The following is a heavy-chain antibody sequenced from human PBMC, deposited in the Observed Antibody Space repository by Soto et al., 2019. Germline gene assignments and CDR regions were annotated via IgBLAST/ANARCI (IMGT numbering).Heavy chain of an antibody. Sequence: QVQLVESGGGVVHPGRSLRLSCIARFTFSNYGIHWVRQTPGKGLEWVAVIWHDGSNKYYADSVKGRFTISRDNSKNTLYLQRNSLRVEDTAVYYCARDGDFWSGFNNWFDPWGQGTLVTVSS. CDR1: FTFSNYG. V-gene: IGHV3-33*01. D-gene: IGHD3-3*01. CDR3: ARDGDFWSGFNNWFDP. CDR2: IWHDGSNK. J-gene: IGHJ5*02.